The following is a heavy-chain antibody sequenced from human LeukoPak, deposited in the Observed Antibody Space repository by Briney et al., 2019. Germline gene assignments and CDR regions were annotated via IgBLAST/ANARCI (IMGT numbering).Heavy chain of an antibody. CDR3: AKRKEASGTYHYYGMDV. CDR1: GFTFSTYA. Sequence: GGSLRLSCAASGFTFSTYAMSWVRQAPGKGLEWVSGISGSATYTHYADSVKGRFTISRDNSKNTLYLQMNSLRAEDTAVYYCAKRKEASGTYHYYGMDVWGKGTTVIVSS. V-gene: IGHV3-23*01. J-gene: IGHJ6*04. D-gene: IGHD6-13*01. CDR2: ISGSATYT.